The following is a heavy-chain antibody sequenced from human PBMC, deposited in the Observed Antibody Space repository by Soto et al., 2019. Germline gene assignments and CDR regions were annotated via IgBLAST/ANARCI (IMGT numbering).Heavy chain of an antibody. CDR1: GFTFSSYS. CDR2: ISSSSSYI. CDR3: ASVRSSIAVAGTGY. V-gene: IGHV3-21*01. Sequence: GSLRLSCAASGFTFSSYSMNWVRQAPGKGLEWVSSISSSSSYIYYADSVKGRFTISRDNAKNSLYLQMNSLRAEDTAVYYCASVRSSIAVAGTGYWGQGTLVTVSS. J-gene: IGHJ4*02. D-gene: IGHD6-19*01.